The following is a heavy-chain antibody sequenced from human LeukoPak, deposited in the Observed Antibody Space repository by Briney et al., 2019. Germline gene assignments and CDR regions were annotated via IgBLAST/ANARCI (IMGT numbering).Heavy chain of an antibody. CDR1: GFTFSSYG. Sequence: GGTLRLSCAASGFTFSSYGMSWVRQAPGKGLEWVANIKLDGSESYYVDSVKGRFTISRDNAKESLYLQMNSLRAEDTAVYYCAGGQAYYFYYYMDVWGKGTTVTVSS. V-gene: IGHV3-7*01. D-gene: IGHD2-15*01. CDR2: IKLDGSES. J-gene: IGHJ6*03. CDR3: AGGQAYYFYYYMDV.